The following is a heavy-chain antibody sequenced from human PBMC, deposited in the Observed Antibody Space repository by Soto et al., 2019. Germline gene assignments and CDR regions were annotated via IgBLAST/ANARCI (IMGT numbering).Heavy chain of an antibody. CDR1: GYTFTSYG. Sequence: ASVKVSCKASGYTFTSYGISWVRQAPGQGLEWMGWISAYNGNTNYAQKLQGRVTMTTDTSTSTAYMELRSLRSDDTAVYYCARDHNWNGGGAGAYYYYGMDVWGQGTTVTVSS. CDR3: ARDHNWNGGGAGAYYYYGMDV. D-gene: IGHD1-1*01. J-gene: IGHJ6*02. V-gene: IGHV1-18*01. CDR2: ISAYNGNT.